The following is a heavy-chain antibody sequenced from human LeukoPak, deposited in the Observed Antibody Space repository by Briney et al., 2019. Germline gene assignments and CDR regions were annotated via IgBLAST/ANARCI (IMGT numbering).Heavy chain of an antibody. D-gene: IGHD3-9*01. CDR2: ISYDGNSK. Sequence: GGSLRLSCVSSGFTFSTYVMHWVRQAPGKGLEWAALISYDGNSKYYADSVEGRFTISRDNSKNTLYLQMNSLRAEDTAVYYCAKDDLDILTGFPFDYWGQGTLVTVSS. J-gene: IGHJ4*02. CDR3: AKDDLDILTGFPFDY. CDR1: GFTFSTYV. V-gene: IGHV3-30*04.